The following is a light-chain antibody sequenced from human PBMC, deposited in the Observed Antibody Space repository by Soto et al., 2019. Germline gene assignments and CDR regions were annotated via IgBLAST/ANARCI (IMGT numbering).Light chain of an antibody. CDR2: AAS. V-gene: IGKV1-39*01. Sequence: STYCLSASVGDRDKITCRASQSIVTYLNWYLQKPGKAPKLLIYAASNLQSGVPSRFSGSGSGTDFTLTVSRLLQEDFANYLCQQGYSSHPWTCGQGTKVDIK. CDR1: QSIVTY. CDR3: QQGYSSHPWT. J-gene: IGKJ1*01.